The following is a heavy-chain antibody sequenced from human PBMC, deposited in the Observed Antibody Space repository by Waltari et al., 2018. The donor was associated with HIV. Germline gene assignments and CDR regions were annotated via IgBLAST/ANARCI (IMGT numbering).Heavy chain of an antibody. CDR3: ARETYFMVRGVSPYYVFNGVDV. CDR2: GYGSGAT. Sequence: AQVEELGRGRVQRSHTRALESAAPGGFIEDSNYWWSWIRQPPGKVSEWIGRGYGSGATKSSPSLRRRATIPVDTSKRQVYLPLTSVTAADAAVYYCARETYFMVRGVSPYYVFNGVDVWGRGTTVSVSS. V-gene: IGHV4-61*02. D-gene: IGHD3-10*01. CDR1: GGFIEDSNYW. J-gene: IGHJ6*02.